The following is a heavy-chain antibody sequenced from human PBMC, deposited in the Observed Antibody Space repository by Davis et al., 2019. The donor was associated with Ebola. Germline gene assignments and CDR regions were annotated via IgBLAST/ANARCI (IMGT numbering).Heavy chain of an antibody. CDR1: GFTFSSYS. J-gene: IGHJ4*02. CDR3: AREPVTTFDY. V-gene: IGHV3-21*01. Sequence: GGSLRLSCAASGFTFSSYSMNWVRQAPGKGLEWVSSISSSSSYVYYADSVKGRFTISRDNAKNSLYLQMNSLRAEDTAVYYCAREPVTTFDYWGQGTLVTVSS. D-gene: IGHD4-17*01. CDR2: ISSSSSYV.